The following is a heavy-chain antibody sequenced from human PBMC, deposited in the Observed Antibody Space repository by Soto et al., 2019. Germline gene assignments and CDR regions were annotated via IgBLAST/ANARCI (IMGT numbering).Heavy chain of an antibody. CDR2: ISSAVNT. CDR1: GFTFSNYA. V-gene: IGHV3-23*01. Sequence: GGSLRLSCAGPGFTFSNYAMSWVRQAPGKGLEWVSAISSAVNTYYADSAKGRFTIPRDNSKNTLSLQMNSLRAEDTAVYYCAKQVRDGTSSPYYFDYWGQGTLVTVSS. CDR3: AKQVRDGTSSPYYFDY. D-gene: IGHD6-6*01. J-gene: IGHJ4*02.